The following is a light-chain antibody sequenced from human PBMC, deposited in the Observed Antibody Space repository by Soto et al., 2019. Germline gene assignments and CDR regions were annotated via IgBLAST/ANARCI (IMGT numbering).Light chain of an antibody. J-gene: IGKJ1*01. CDR1: QSVSNNY. CDR2: GAS. V-gene: IGKV3-20*01. CDR3: QQYGSSGT. Sequence: EIVLTHSPCTLSLSPVERATLSCRASQSVSNNYLALYQQKPGQAPRLLIYGASNRATGIPDRFSGSGSGTDFTLTISRLEPEDFAVYYCQQYGSSGTFGQGTKVDIK.